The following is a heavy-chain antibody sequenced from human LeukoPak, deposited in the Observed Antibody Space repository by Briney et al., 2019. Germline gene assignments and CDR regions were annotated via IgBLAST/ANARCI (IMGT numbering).Heavy chain of an antibody. Sequence: PGGSLRLSCAASGFIFSSSWMHWVRQAPGKGLVWVSGISNEGSSTRYADSVKGRITISRDNAKKRLYLQMNSLRAEDTAVYYCARTSSGYSSDVFDIWGQGTMVAVSS. V-gene: IGHV3-74*01. CDR3: ARTSSGYSSDVFDI. CDR1: GFIFSSSW. D-gene: IGHD3-22*01. J-gene: IGHJ3*02. CDR2: ISNEGSST.